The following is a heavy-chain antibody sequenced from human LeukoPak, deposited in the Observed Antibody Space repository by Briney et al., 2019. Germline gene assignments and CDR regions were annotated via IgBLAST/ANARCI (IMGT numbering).Heavy chain of an antibody. J-gene: IGHJ3*02. CDR1: GYTFTSYY. Sequence: ASVKVSCKASGYTFTSYYMHWVRQAPGQGLEWMGIINPSGGSTSYAQKFQGRVTMTEDTSTDTAYMELSSLRSEDTAVYYCATRGERSGAFDIWGQGTMVTVSS. CDR3: ATRGERSGAFDI. CDR2: INPSGGST. D-gene: IGHD3-16*01. V-gene: IGHV1-46*01.